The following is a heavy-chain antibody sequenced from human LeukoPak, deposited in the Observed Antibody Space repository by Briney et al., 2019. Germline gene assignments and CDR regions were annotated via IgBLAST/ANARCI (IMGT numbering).Heavy chain of an antibody. J-gene: IGHJ2*01. CDR3: AKPAREHGDYWYFDL. Sequence: PGGTLRLSCAASGFTFSSYGMTWVRQAPGKGLEWVSTISGGGDSTFYADSVRGRFTISRDNSKNTLYLQMISLRAEDTAVYYCAKPAREHGDYWYFDLWGRGTQVTVSS. CDR2: ISGGGDST. CDR1: GFTFSSYG. V-gene: IGHV3-23*01. D-gene: IGHD4-17*01.